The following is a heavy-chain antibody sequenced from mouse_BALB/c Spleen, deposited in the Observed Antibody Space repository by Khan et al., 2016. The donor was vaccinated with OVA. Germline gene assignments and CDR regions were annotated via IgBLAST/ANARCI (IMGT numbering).Heavy chain of an antibody. Sequence: QMQLEESGPGLVAPSQSLSITCTVSGFSLTSYGVHWVRQPPGKGLEWLGVIWAGGSTTYNSALMSRLSISTDNSKSQVFFKMNSLQTDDTAMYYWARREDIWGQGTTLTVSS. CDR1: GFSLTSYG. J-gene: IGHJ2*01. CDR3: ARREDI. D-gene: IGHD1-3*01. V-gene: IGHV2-9*02. CDR2: IWAGGST.